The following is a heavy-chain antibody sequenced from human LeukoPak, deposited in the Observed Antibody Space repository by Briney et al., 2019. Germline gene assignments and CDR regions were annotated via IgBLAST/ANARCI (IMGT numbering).Heavy chain of an antibody. Sequence: AESLQISCKGSGYSFTSCWIGRVRQMPGKGLEWMGIIYPGDSDTRYSPSFQGQVTISADKSISTAYLQWSSLKASDTAMYYCARLGDDPFDYWGQGTLVTVSS. CDR1: GYSFTSCW. CDR2: IYPGDSDT. J-gene: IGHJ4*02. V-gene: IGHV5-51*01. D-gene: IGHD3-10*01. CDR3: ARLGDDPFDY.